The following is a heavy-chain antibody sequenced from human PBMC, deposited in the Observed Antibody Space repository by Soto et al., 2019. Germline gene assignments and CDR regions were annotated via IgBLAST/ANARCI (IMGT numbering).Heavy chain of an antibody. D-gene: IGHD3-22*01. CDR1: GFSFSNVW. J-gene: IGHJ4*02. CDR2: IKRKTDGGIT. V-gene: IGHV3-15*07. Sequence: EVQLVESGGGLVKPGGSLRLSCAASGFSFSNVWMNWVRQAPGKGLEWVGRIKRKTDGGITEYAAPVKGRFSISRVDSKNTLFLQLNSLKTEDTAVYYCTTRVITTNDYWGQGTLVTVSS. CDR3: TTRVITTNDY.